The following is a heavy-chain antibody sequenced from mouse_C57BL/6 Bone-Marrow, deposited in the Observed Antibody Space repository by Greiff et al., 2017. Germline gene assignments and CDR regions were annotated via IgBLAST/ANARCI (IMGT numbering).Heavy chain of an antibody. J-gene: IGHJ1*03. CDR1: GYTFTSYW. CDR2: IYPGSGST. CDR3: ARPYYSNYWYFDV. V-gene: IGHV1-55*01. Sequence: QVQLQQPGAELVKPGASVKMSCKASGYTFTSYWITWVKQRPGQGLAWIGDIYPGSGSTNYNEKFKSKATLTVDTSSSTAYMQRSSLTSEYSAVYYCARPYYSNYWYFDVWGTGTTVTVSS. D-gene: IGHD2-5*01.